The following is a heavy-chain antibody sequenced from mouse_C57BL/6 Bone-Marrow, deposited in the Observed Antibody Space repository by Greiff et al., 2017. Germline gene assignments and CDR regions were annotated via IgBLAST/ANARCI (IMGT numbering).Heavy chain of an antibody. V-gene: IGHV14-4*01. D-gene: IGHD1-1*01. CDR2: IDPENGDT. CDR3: TTDYGSSYPAVVAY. J-gene: IGHJ3*01. Sequence: VQLKESGAELVRPGASVKLSCTASGFNIKDDYMHWVKQRPEQGLEWIGWIDPENGDTEYASKFQGKATITADTSSNTAYLQLSSLTSEDTAVYYCTTDYGSSYPAVVAYWGQGTLVTVSA. CDR1: GFNIKDDY.